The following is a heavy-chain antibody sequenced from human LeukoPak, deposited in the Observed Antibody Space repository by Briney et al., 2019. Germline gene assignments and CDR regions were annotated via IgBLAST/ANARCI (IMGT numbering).Heavy chain of an antibody. CDR2: ISYDGSNK. D-gene: IGHD1-26*01. CDR1: GFTFSSYG. CDR3: ATPGGHSGSVN. J-gene: IGHJ4*02. V-gene: IGHV3-30*03. Sequence: GGSLRLSCAASGFTFSSYGMHWVRQAPGKGLEWVAVISYDGSNKYYADSVKGRFTISRDNSKNTLYLQMNSLRAEDTAVYYCATPGGHSGSVNWGQGTLVTVSS.